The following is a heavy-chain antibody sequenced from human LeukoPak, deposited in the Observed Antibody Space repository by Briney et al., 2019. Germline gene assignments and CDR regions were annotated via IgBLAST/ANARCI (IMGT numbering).Heavy chain of an antibody. CDR1: GGSISSYY. CDR3: ARGGDIAVAGDAFDI. V-gene: IGHV4-59*01. J-gene: IGHJ3*02. CDR2: IYYSGST. D-gene: IGHD6-19*01. Sequence: PSETLSLTCTVSGGSISSYYWSWIRQPPGKGLEWIGYIYYSGSTNYNPSLKSRVTISVDTSKDQFSLKLSSVTAADTAVYYCARGGDIAVAGDAFDIWGQGTMVTVSS.